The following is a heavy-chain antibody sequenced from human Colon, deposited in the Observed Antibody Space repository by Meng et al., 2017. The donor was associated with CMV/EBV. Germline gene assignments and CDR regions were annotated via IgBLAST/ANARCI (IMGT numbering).Heavy chain of an antibody. CDR2: IYSGGST. D-gene: IGHD5-18*01. J-gene: IGHJ6*02. Sequence: GGSLRLSCETSGFSFSSYDMNWVRQAPGKGLEWVSVIYSGGSTYYADSVKGRFTISRDNSKNTLYLQMNSRRAEDTAVYYCARASGAMFRGYYYGMAVGAKGPRSPSP. CDR3: ARASGAMFRGYYYGMAV. CDR1: GFSFSSYD. V-gene: IGHV3-53*01.